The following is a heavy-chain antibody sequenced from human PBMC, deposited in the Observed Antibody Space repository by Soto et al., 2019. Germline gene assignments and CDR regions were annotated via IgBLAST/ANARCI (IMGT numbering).Heavy chain of an antibody. J-gene: IGHJ4*02. CDR1: GFTLRSYA. Sequence: EVQLLESGGDLVQPGGSLRLSCAASGFTLRSYAMTWVRQAPGKGLEWVSSISYNGGTTYYADSVKGRFTISRDNSKNTLFLQMSSLRAEDTALYYCAKDVVAVPPTMGFDYWGQGTLVTVSS. D-gene: IGHD2-2*01. V-gene: IGHV3-23*01. CDR2: ISYNGGTT. CDR3: AKDVVAVPPTMGFDY.